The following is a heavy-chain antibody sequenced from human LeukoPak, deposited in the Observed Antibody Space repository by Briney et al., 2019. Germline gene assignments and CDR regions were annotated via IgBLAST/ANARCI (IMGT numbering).Heavy chain of an antibody. D-gene: IGHD5-24*01. CDR3: ARVKMAPSVAFDI. V-gene: IGHV1-2*02. Sequence: ASVKVSCKASGYTFTGYYMHWVRQAPGQGLEWMGWINPNSGGTNYAQKFQGRVTMTRDTSISTVYMELSRLRSDDTAVYYCARVKMAPSVAFDIWGQGTMVTVSS. CDR1: GYTFTGYY. J-gene: IGHJ3*02. CDR2: INPNSGGT.